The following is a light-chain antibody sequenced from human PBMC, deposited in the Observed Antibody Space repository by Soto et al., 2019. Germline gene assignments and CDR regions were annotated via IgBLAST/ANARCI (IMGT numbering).Light chain of an antibody. CDR3: QQYNNWPYT. J-gene: IGKJ2*01. CDR2: GAS. Sequence: EVVMTQSPATLSLSPRERDTLSCRASQTVNSHLAWYQQKPGQAPRLLIYGASTRATGVPARFSGSGSGTEFTLTISSLQSEDFAVYYCQQYNNWPYTFGQGTKLEI. V-gene: IGKV3-15*01. CDR1: QTVNSH.